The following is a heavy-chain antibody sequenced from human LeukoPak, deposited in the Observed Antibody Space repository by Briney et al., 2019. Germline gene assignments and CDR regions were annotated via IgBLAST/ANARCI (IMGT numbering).Heavy chain of an antibody. D-gene: IGHD3-22*01. V-gene: IGHV4-4*07. CDR1: GGPINSYY. J-gene: IGHJ4*02. CDR2: THISGST. Sequence: SETLSLTCTVSGGPINSYYWSWIRQPAEKGLEWIGRTHISGSTNYNPSLKSRVTMSVDTSKNQFSLKLSSVTAADTAVYYCVRGARMGYDGSGYYAYWGQGTLVTVSS. CDR3: VRGARMGYDGSGYYAY.